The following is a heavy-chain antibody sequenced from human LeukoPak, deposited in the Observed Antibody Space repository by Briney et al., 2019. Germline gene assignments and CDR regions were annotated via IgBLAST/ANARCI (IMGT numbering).Heavy chain of an antibody. CDR1: GGTFSSYA. D-gene: IGHD3-10*01. CDR2: ISGSGGST. CDR3: AKGRHYYGSGFYYFDY. V-gene: IGHV3-23*01. Sequence: SCKASGGTFSSYAISWVRQAPEKGLELVSGISGSGGSTYHADSVKGRFTISRDNSKNTLYLQMNSLRAEDTAVYYCAKGRHYYGSGFYYFDYWGQGTLVTVSS. J-gene: IGHJ4*02.